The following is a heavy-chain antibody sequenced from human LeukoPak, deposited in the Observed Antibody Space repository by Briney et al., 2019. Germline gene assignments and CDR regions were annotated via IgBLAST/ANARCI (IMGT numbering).Heavy chain of an antibody. V-gene: IGHV3-7*01. CDR3: ARLNWNYYYYMDV. J-gene: IGHJ6*03. CDR1: RFTFSNYW. D-gene: IGHD1-20*01. CDR2: IKQDGSEN. Sequence: SGGSLRLSCEASRFTFSNYWMSWVRQAPGKGLEWVANIKQDGSENNYVDSVKGRFTISRDNAKNSLYLQMNSLRAEDTAVYYCARLNWNYYYYMDVWGKGTTVTVSS.